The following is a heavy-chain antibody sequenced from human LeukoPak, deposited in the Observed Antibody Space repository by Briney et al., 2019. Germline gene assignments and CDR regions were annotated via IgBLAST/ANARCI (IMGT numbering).Heavy chain of an antibody. CDR3: ARDSGDSGYNSPMVRGSYGMDV. CDR1: GFTFSDYY. J-gene: IGHJ6*04. Sequence: PGGSLRLSCAASGFTFSDYYMSRIRQAPGKGLEWVSYISSSSSYTNYADSVKGRFTISRDNAKNSLYLQMNSLRAEGTAVYYCARDSGDSGYNSPMVRGSYGMDVWGKGTTVTVSS. CDR2: ISSSSSYT. D-gene: IGHD3-10*01. V-gene: IGHV3-11*06.